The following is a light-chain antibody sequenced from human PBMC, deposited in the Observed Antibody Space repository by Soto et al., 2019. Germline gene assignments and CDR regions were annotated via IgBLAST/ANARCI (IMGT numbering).Light chain of an antibody. Sequence: IVVTQSPDSLAESLGERATINCRSSPRVLFRTYNLNSFAWYQQKAGQPPKLLIYWASTRESGVPDRFSGSGAGTDFPLTISSLQAEDVAVYYCQQYYSTPLTFGGGTRVDIK. CDR3: QQYYSTPLT. CDR1: PRVLFRTYNLNS. V-gene: IGKV4-1*01. J-gene: IGKJ4*01. CDR2: WAS.